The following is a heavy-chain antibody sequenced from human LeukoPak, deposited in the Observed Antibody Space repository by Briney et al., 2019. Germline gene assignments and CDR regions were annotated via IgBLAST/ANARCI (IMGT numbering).Heavy chain of an antibody. Sequence: PGGSLRLSCAASGFTFSSYNMNWVRQAPGKGLEWVSFISTSSSYIYYADSLKGRFTLSRNNAKNSLYLQMNSLRAEDTAVYYCARDRGDWLPQHFDYWGQRTLVTVSS. J-gene: IGHJ4*02. CDR2: ISTSSSYI. CDR1: GFTFSSYN. D-gene: IGHD3/OR15-3a*01. V-gene: IGHV3-21*01. CDR3: ARDRGDWLPQHFDY.